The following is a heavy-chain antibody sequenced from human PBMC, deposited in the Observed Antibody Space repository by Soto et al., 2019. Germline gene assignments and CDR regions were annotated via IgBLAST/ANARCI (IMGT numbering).Heavy chain of an antibody. J-gene: IGHJ4*02. V-gene: IGHV3-15*04. Sequence: GGALRLSNAASGFSFTNALRSLGRQASGKGLEWLGRIESKTHGGTTDYAAHVKGRFTISRDDSENTLYLQMNSLKTDDTAVYFCTTHSGYVYYFDYWGQGT. D-gene: IGHD5-12*01. CDR3: TTHSGYVYYFDY. CDR2: IESKTHGGTT. CDR1: GFSFTNAL.